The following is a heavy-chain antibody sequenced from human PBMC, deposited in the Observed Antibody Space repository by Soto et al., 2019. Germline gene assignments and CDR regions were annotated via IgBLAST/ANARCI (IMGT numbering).Heavy chain of an antibody. V-gene: IGHV4-59*01. D-gene: IGHD3-3*01. Sequence: QVQLQESGPGLVKPSETLSLTCTVSGGSISSYYWSWIRQPPGKGLEWIGYIYYSGSTNYNPSLKSRVTITVATSKNQFSLKLSSVTAADTAVYYCASGRLTYDFWSGYYANYWGQGTLVTVSS. CDR3: ASGRLTYDFWSGYYANY. CDR1: GGSISSYY. CDR2: IYYSGST. J-gene: IGHJ4*02.